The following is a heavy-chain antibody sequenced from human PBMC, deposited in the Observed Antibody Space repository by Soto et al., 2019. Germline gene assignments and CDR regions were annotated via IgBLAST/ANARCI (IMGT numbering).Heavy chain of an antibody. V-gene: IGHV4-59*08. CDR3: ARLNAAMTTVTTFDY. CDR2: IYYSGST. J-gene: IGHJ4*02. Sequence: SETLSLTCTVSGGSISSYYWSWIRQPPGKGLEWIGYIYYSGSTNYNPSLKSRVTISVDTSKNQFSLKLSSVTAADTAVYYCARLNAAMTTVTTFDYWGQGTLVTVSS. CDR1: GGSISSYY. D-gene: IGHD4-17*01.